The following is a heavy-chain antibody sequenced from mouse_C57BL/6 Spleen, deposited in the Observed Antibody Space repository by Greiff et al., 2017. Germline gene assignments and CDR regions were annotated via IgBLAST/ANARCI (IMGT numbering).Heavy chain of an antibody. CDR1: GYTFTDYE. D-gene: IGHD2-12*01. Sequence: VQLQQSGAELVRPGASVTLSCKASGYTFTDYEMHWVKQTPVHGLEWIGAIDPETGGTADNQKFKGKAILTADKSSSTAYMELSSLTSDDSAVSYCTSTTYSPGGYWGQGTTLTVSS. V-gene: IGHV1-15*01. J-gene: IGHJ2*01. CDR2: IDPETGGT. CDR3: TSTTYSPGGY.